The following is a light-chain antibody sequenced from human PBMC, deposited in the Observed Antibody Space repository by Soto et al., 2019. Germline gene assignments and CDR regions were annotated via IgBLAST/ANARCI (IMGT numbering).Light chain of an antibody. CDR1: QSVSSSY. V-gene: IGKV3-20*01. J-gene: IGKJ1*01. Sequence: EIVLTQSPGTLSLSPGERATLSCRASQSVSSSYLAWYQQKPGQAPRLLIYGASSRATGIPERFSGSCSGTDFTLTISRLEPEDFAVYYCQQYGSSRTFGQGTKVEIK. CDR3: QQYGSSRT. CDR2: GAS.